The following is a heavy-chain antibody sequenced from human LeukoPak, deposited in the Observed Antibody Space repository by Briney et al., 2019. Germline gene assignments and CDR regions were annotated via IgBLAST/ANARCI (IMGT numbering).Heavy chain of an antibody. V-gene: IGHV3-30*18. J-gene: IGHJ4*02. Sequence: GGSLRLSCAASGFTFSSYGMHWVRQAPGKGLEWVAVISYDGSNKYYADSVKGRFTISRDNSKNTLYLQMNSLRAEDTAVYYCAKSTWEQWLVVDYWGQGTLVTVSS. CDR3: AKSTWEQWLVVDY. CDR2: ISYDGSNK. CDR1: GFTFSSYG. D-gene: IGHD6-19*01.